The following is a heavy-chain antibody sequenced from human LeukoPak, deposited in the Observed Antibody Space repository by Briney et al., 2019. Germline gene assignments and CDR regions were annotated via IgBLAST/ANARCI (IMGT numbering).Heavy chain of an antibody. D-gene: IGHD5-12*01. CDR2: INPNSGGT. CDR1: GYTFTGYY. J-gene: IGHJ4*02. Sequence: ASVKVSCKASGYTFTGYYMHWVRQAPGQGLEWMAWINPNSGGTNYAQKFQGRVTMTRDTSISTVYMELSRLRSGDTAVYYCAKSVVATISVPYYFDYWGQGTLVTVSS. CDR3: AKSVVATISVPYYFDY. V-gene: IGHV1-2*02.